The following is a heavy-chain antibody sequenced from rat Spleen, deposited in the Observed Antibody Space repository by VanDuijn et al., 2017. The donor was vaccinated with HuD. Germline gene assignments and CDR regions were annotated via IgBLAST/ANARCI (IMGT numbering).Heavy chain of an antibody. CDR1: GFTFSDFH. J-gene: IGHJ2*01. CDR3: ARHDYGGSARFDY. D-gene: IGHD1-11*01. Sequence: EVQLVESGGDLVKPGGSLKLSCAASGFTFSDFHLAWVRQAPTKSLEWVASIGPSGGDIYYRDSVKGRFTISRDNAKNTLYLQMDSLRSEDTATYYCARHDYGGSARFDYWGQGVMVTVSS. V-gene: IGHV5-25*01. CDR2: IGPSGGDI.